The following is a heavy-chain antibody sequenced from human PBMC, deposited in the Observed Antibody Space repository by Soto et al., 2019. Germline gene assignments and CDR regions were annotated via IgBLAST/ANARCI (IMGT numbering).Heavy chain of an antibody. Sequence: ASVKVSCKASGYTFSGYYMHWVRQAPGQGLEWMGSINAKNGGTNYAQKLQGRVSMTRDTSISTAYTELSRLRSDDTAVYYCARETTAISYYYYGMDEWGQGTTVTVSS. CDR2: INAKNGGT. CDR3: ARETTAISYYYYGMDE. CDR1: GYTFSGYY. D-gene: IGHD4-17*01. V-gene: IGHV1-2*02. J-gene: IGHJ6*02.